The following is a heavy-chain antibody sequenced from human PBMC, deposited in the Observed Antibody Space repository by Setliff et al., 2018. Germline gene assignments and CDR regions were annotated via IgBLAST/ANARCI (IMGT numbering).Heavy chain of an antibody. CDR1: GGSISNYY. V-gene: IGHV4-4*07. D-gene: IGHD1-26*01. J-gene: IGHJ3*02. CDR3: ARKGISALSGAFHM. Sequence: SETLSLTCTVSGGSISNYYWSWIRQPAGKGLEWIGRIYTSGSTNYHPSLKSRVTMSAHTSKNQFSLKLSSVTAADTAVYYCARKGISALSGAFHMWGQGTMVTVSS. CDR2: IYTSGST.